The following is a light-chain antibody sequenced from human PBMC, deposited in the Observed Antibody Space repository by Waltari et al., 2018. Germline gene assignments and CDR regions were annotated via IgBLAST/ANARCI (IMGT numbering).Light chain of an antibody. CDR2: RNN. Sequence: QAGLTQPPSVSTGLRQTATLTCTGNSNIVGNQGAAWLQQHQGHPPKLLSYRNNNRPSGISERFSASRSGNTASLTITGLQPEDEADYYCSALDSSLSAHVVFGGGTKLTVL. CDR3: SALDSSLSAHVV. V-gene: IGLV10-54*02. J-gene: IGLJ2*01. CDR1: SNIVGNQG.